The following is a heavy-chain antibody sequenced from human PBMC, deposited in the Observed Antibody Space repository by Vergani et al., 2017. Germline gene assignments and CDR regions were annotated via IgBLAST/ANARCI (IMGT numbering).Heavy chain of an antibody. D-gene: IGHD3-22*01. CDR2: ISWNSGSI. CDR1: GFRFRDYA. V-gene: IGHV3-9*01. CDR3: AKDLGAYYDSSGFAH. Sequence: EVQLVESGGGLVQPGRSLRLSCAVSGFRFRDYAMHWIRQTPGKGLEWVSGISWNSGSIGYGDSVKGRFTISRDNAKKSLYLQMNSLRTEDTAFYFCAKDLGAYYDSSGFAHWGQGTLVAVS. J-gene: IGHJ1*01.